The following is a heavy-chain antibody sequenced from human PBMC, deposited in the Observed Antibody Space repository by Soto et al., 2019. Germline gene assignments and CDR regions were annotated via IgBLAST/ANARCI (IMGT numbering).Heavy chain of an antibody. CDR1: GFTFSSYG. D-gene: IGHD5-18*01. CDR3: ANDISIYSYAPGPFFDS. V-gene: IGHV3-30*18. J-gene: IGHJ4*02. CDR2: ISYDGSNK. Sequence: PGGSLRLSCAASGFTFSSYGMHWVRQAPGKGLEWVAVISYDGSNKYYADSVKGRFTISRDNSKNTLYLQMNSLRAEDTAVYYCANDISIYSYAPGPFFDSGGRETLVTV.